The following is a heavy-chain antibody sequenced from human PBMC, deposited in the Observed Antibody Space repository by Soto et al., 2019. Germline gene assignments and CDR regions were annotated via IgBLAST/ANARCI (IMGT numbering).Heavy chain of an antibody. J-gene: IGHJ4*02. CDR1: GFTFSSYG. V-gene: IGHV3-33*01. D-gene: IGHD3-3*01. CDR3: ASFCSSARQGGNRDY. CDR2: IWYDGSNK. Sequence: QVQLVESGGGVVQPGRSLRLSCAASGFTFSSYGMHWVRQAPGKGLEWVAVIWYDGSNKYYADSVKGRFTISRDNSKNTLYLQMNSLRAEDTAVYYCASFCSSARQGGNRDYWGQGTLATVSS.